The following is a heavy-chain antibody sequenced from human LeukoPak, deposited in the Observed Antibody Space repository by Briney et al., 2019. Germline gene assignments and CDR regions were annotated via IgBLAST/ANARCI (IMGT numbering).Heavy chain of an antibody. V-gene: IGHV4-4*07. D-gene: IGHD3-22*01. CDR1: GGSISSYY. CDR3: ARGPGTDSSGYYQKEREDFDY. CDR2: IYTSGST. Sequence: SETLSLTCTVSGGSISSYYWSWIRQPAGKGLEWIGRIYTSGSTNYNPSLKSRVTMSVDTSKNQFSLKLSSVTAADTAVYYCARGPGTDSSGYYQKEREDFDYWGQGTLVTVSS. J-gene: IGHJ4*02.